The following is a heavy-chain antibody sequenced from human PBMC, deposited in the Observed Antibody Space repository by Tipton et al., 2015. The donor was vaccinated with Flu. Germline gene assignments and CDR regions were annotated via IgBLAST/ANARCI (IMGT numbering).Heavy chain of an antibody. CDR1: GFSFSSSW. CDR2: VNQDGSGE. V-gene: IGHV3-7*01. Sequence: SLRLSCAASGFSFSSSWMTWVRQAPGKGLEWVANVNQDGSGEYYVDSVKGRFTVSRDNTKNSLYLQLNSLRAEDTAVYFCARDRGPNTFDYWGHGTLVIVSS. D-gene: IGHD2-8*01. J-gene: IGHJ5*01. CDR3: ARDRGPNTFDY.